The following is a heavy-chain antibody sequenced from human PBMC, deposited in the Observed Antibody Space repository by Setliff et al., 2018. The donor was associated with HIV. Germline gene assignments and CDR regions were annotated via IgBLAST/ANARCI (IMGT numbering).Heavy chain of an antibody. J-gene: IGHJ4*02. V-gene: IGHV3-21*01. CDR3: ARDRIESALNY. D-gene: IGHD3-16*01. CDR1: GFTFSTFS. CDR2: ITSRSADI. Sequence: GGSLRLSCAASGFTFSTFSMSWVRQAPGKGLEWVSSITSRSADIYYADSVRGRFTISRDNAKNSLYLQMNSLRAEDTAVYYCARDRIESALNYWGQGTLVTVSS.